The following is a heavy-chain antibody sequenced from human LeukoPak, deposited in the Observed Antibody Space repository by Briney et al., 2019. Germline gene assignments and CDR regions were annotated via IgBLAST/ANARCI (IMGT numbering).Heavy chain of an antibody. V-gene: IGHV3-23*01. J-gene: IGHJ4*02. Sequence: PGGSLRLSCAASGFTFNNCAMGWVRQAPGKGLEWVSAISGSGGSTYYADSVKGRFTISRDNSKNTLYLQMNSLRAEDTAVYYCAKDISRRDGDYDYFDYWGQGTLVTVSS. CDR1: GFTFNNCA. D-gene: IGHD4-17*01. CDR3: AKDISRRDGDYDYFDY. CDR2: ISGSGGST.